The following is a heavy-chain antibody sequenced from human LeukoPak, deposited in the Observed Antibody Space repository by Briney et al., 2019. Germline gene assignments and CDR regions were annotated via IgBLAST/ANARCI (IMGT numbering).Heavy chain of an antibody. V-gene: IGHV4-39*07. J-gene: IGHJ6*02. Sequence: SETLSLTCTVSGGSISSSSYYWGWIRQPPGKGLEGIGSIYYSGSTYYNPSLKSRVTISVDTSKNQFSLKLSSVTAADTAVYYCARVPVGSDGMDVWGQGTTVTVSS. CDR2: IYYSGST. D-gene: IGHD3-10*01. CDR1: GGSISSSSYY. CDR3: ARVPVGSDGMDV.